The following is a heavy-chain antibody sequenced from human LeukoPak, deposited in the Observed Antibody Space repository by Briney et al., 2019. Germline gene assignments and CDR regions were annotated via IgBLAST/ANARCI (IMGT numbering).Heavy chain of an antibody. V-gene: IGHV1-18*01. J-gene: IGHJ6*02. CDR1: GYTFTSYG. D-gene: IGHD6-13*01. Sequence: ASVKVSCKASGYTFTSYGISWVRQAPGQGLEWMGWISAYNGNTNYAQKFQGRVTITADKSTSTAYMELSSLRSEDTAVYYCARVLLAAAGTPIYYYGMDVWGQGTTVTVSS. CDR2: ISAYNGNT. CDR3: ARVLLAAAGTPIYYYGMDV.